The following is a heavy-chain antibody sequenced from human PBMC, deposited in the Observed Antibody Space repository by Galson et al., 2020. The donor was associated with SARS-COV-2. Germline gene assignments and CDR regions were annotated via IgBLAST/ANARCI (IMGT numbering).Heavy chain of an antibody. CDR1: GGTFSSYA. V-gene: IGHV1-69*13. J-gene: IGHJ4*02. CDR3: ARDDGRTPSQYCSGGSGYSEGFDY. Sequence: SVKVSCKASGGTFSSYAISWVRQAPGQGLEWMGGIIPIFGTANYAQKFQGRVTITADESTSTAYMELSSLRSEDTAVYYCARDDGRTPSQYCSGGSGYSEGFDYWGQGTLVTVSS. D-gene: IGHD2-15*01. CDR2: IIPIFGTA.